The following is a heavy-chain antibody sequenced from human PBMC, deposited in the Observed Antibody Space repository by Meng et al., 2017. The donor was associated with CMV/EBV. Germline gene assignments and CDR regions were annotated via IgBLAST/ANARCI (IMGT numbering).Heavy chain of an antibody. Sequence: SETLSCTCTVSGGSISSYYWSWIRPPPGQGLEWIGYIYYSGSTNYNPSLKSRVTISVDTSKDQFSLKLSSVTAADTAVYYCARVYGDYADNYYYYGMDVWGQGTTVTVSS. D-gene: IGHD4-17*01. CDR3: ARVYGDYADNYYYYGMDV. J-gene: IGHJ6*02. V-gene: IGHV4-59*01. CDR1: GGSISSYY. CDR2: IYYSGST.